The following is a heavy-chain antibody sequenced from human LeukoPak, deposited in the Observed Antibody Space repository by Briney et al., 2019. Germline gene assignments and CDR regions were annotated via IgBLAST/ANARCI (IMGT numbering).Heavy chain of an antibody. CDR2: IYTSGST. CDR1: GGSISNYY. J-gene: IGHJ4*02. CDR3: ARVSSGGGPKIDY. D-gene: IGHD1-26*01. Sequence: SETLSLTCTVSGGSISNYYWSWIRQPAGKGLEWIGRIYTSGSTNYDPSLKSRVTISVDTSKNQFSLKLSSVTAADTAVYYCARVSSGGGPKIDYWGQGTLVTVSS. V-gene: IGHV4-4*07.